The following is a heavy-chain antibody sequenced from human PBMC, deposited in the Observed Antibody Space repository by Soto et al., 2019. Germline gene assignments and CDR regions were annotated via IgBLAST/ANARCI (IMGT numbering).Heavy chain of an antibody. Sequence: GSLRLSCAASGFTFSSYAMHWVRQAPGKGLEWVAVISYDGSNKYYADSVKGRFTISRDNSKNTLYLQMNSLRAEDTAVYYCARQLWLPYYFDYWGQGTLVTVSS. CDR2: ISYDGSNK. CDR1: GFTFSSYA. J-gene: IGHJ4*02. CDR3: ARQLWLPYYFDY. V-gene: IGHV3-30-3*01. D-gene: IGHD5-18*01.